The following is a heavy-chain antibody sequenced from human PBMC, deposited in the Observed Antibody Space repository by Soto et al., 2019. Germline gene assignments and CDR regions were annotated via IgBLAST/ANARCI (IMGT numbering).Heavy chain of an antibody. CDR3: ARQIAAAGTYYYGMDV. CDR1: GFTFSSYG. V-gene: IGHV3-33*01. D-gene: IGHD6-13*01. CDR2: IWYDGSNK. J-gene: IGHJ6*02. Sequence: PGGSLRLSCAASGFTFSSYGMHWVRQAPGKGLEWVAVIWYDGSNKYYADSVKGRFTISRDNSKNTLYLQVNSLRAEDTAVYYCARQIAAAGTYYYGMDVWGQGTTVTVSS.